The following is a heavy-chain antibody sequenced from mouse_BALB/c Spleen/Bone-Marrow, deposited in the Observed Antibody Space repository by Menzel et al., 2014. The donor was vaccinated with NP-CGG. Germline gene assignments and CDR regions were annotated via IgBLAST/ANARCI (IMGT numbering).Heavy chain of an antibody. CDR3: TRSNYGYWYFDV. V-gene: IGHV1S81*02. CDR1: GYTFTRYY. CDR2: INLSNGGT. D-gene: IGHD1-1*01. Sequence: QVQLQQSGAELVKPGASVKLSCKASGYTFTRYYMYWIKQRPGQGLEWIGEINLSNGGTHFNEKFKSKATLTVDKSSSTAYMQLSSLTSEDSAVYYCTRSNYGYWYFDVWGAGTTVTVPS. J-gene: IGHJ1*01.